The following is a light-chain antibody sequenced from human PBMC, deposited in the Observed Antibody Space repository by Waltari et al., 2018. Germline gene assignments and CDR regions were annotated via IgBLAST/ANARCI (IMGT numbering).Light chain of an antibody. V-gene: IGLV2-23*01. CDR1: SSHVWSYDL. CDR3: CSYAGSNWV. CDR2: EGS. Sequence: QSALTQPASVSGSPGQSITISCPATSSHVWSYDLVSWYQPPPGRAPKLMIYEGSKRPSGVSNRFSGSKSGNTASLTISGLQAEDEADYYCCSYAGSNWVFGGGTKLTVL. J-gene: IGLJ3*02.